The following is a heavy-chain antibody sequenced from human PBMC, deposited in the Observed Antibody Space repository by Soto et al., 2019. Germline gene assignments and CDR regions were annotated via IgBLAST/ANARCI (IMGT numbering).Heavy chain of an antibody. CDR2: ISWNSGSI. J-gene: IGHJ6*02. Sequence: PGGSLRLSCAASGFTFDDYAMHWVRQAPGKGLEWVSGISWNSGSIGYADSVKGRFTISRDNAKNSLYLQMNSLRAEDTALYYCAKDIRAAAGTVYYGMDVWGQGTTVTV. D-gene: IGHD6-13*01. CDR1: GFTFDDYA. V-gene: IGHV3-9*01. CDR3: AKDIRAAAGTVYYGMDV.